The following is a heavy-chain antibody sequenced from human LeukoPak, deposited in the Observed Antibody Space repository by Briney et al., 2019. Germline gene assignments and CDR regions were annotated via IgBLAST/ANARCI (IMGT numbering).Heavy chain of an antibody. CDR3: ARRGVAATNAFDI. D-gene: IGHD2-15*01. Sequence: GGSLRLSCAASGFTFSSYAMSWVRQAPGKGLEWVSAISSSGGSTYYADSVKGRFSISRDNSKNTLYVQMNSLRAEDTAVYYCARRGVAATNAFDIWGQGTTVTVSS. CDR2: ISSSGGST. CDR1: GFTFSSYA. J-gene: IGHJ3*02. V-gene: IGHV3-23*01.